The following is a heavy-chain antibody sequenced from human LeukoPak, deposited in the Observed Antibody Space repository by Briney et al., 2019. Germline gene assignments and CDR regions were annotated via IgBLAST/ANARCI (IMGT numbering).Heavy chain of an antibody. D-gene: IGHD1-1*01. CDR3: ARTTYRGYYFDY. J-gene: IGHJ4*02. V-gene: IGHV4-39*07. CDR1: GASISSSSHY. CDR2: IYYSGMT. Sequence: SETLSLTCTVSGASISSSSHYWGWIRQPPGKGLEWIGNIYYSGMTYYNPSLKSRVTISVDTSKNQFSLKLSSVTAADTAVYYCARTTYRGYYFDYWGQGTLVTVSS.